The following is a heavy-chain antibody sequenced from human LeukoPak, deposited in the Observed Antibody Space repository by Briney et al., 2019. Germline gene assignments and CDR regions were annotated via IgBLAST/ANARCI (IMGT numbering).Heavy chain of an antibody. Sequence: PSETLSLTCTVSGGSISSDGYYWSWIRQPPGKGLEWIGYIYHSGSTYYNPSLKSRVTISVDRSKTQFSLKLSSVTAADTAVYYCAKGPTLFLTGALDYWGQGTLVTVSS. CDR3: AKGPTLFLTGALDY. CDR1: GGSISSDGYY. J-gene: IGHJ4*02. CDR2: IYHSGST. V-gene: IGHV4-30-2*01. D-gene: IGHD7-27*01.